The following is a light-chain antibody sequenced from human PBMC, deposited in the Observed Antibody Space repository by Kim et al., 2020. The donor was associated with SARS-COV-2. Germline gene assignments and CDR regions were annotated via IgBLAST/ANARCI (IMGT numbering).Light chain of an antibody. CDR1: QSVGSNY. V-gene: IGKV3-20*01. Sequence: EIVLTQSPGTVSLSPGERASLSCRASQSVGSNYLAWYQQRPGQAPRLLIYGASSRATGIPDRFSGRGSGTDFTLRISRVEPEDFAVYYCQQYGYPVTFGQGTRLEIK. CDR3: QQYGYPVT. CDR2: GAS. J-gene: IGKJ5*01.